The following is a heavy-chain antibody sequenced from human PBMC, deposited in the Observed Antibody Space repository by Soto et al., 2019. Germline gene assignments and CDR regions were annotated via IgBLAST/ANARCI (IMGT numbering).Heavy chain of an antibody. V-gene: IGHV3-23*01. Sequence: GGSLRLSCEASGFTFSSNAMTWVRQAPGKGLEWVSAISDSGGSTYYADSVAGRFTISRDNSRHTLYLQMNSLRTEDTAIYYCAKALGRDFSDFDSWGQGTQVTVSS. J-gene: IGHJ4*02. D-gene: IGHD3-10*01. CDR2: ISDSGGST. CDR3: AKALGRDFSDFDS. CDR1: GFTFSSNA.